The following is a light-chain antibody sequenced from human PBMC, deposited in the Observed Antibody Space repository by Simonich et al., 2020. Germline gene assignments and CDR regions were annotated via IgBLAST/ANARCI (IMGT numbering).Light chain of an antibody. J-gene: IGKJ4*01. CDR3: QQFNSYPLT. CDR2: AAS. V-gene: IGKV1-39*01. Sequence: DIQMTQSPSSLSASVGERVTITCRASQSISSYLNWYQQKPGKAPKLLIYAASSLQSGVPSRFSGSGSGTDFTLTISSLQPEDFATYYCQQFNSYPLTFGGGTKVEIK. CDR1: QSISSY.